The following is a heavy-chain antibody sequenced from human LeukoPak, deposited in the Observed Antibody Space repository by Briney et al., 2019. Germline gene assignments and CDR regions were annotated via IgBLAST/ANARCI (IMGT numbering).Heavy chain of an antibody. CDR2: IKQDGSEK. Sequence: GGSLRLSCAASGFTFSSYWMSWVRQPPGKGLEWVANIKQDGSEKYYVDSVKGRFTISRDNAKNSLYLQMNSLRAEDTAVYYCARHSITIFGVVMYYFDYWGQGTLVTVSS. V-gene: IGHV3-7*01. CDR3: ARHSITIFGVVMYYFDY. CDR1: GFTFSSYW. J-gene: IGHJ4*02. D-gene: IGHD3-3*01.